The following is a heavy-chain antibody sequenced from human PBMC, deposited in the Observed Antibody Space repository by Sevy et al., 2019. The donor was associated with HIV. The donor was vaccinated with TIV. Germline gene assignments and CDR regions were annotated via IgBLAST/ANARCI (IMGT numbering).Heavy chain of an antibody. CDR1: GGFITTYY. V-gene: IGHV4-59*01. Sequence: SETLSLTCTVSGGFITTYYWTWIRQPPGKGLEWIGYIYYTGSTNYNPSLESRVTISLDTSKNQFSLRLGSVTAADTAVYYCARILEGPRDAFDIWGQGTMVTVSS. J-gene: IGHJ3*02. CDR3: ARILEGPRDAFDI. CDR2: IYYTGST.